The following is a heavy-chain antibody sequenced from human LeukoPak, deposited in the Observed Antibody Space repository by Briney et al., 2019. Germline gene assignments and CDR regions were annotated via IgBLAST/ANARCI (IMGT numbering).Heavy chain of an antibody. J-gene: IGHJ4*02. Sequence: PSETLSLTCTVSGGSISSSSYYWGWIRQPPGKGLEWIGSIYYSGSTYYNPSLKSRVTISVDTSKNQFSLKLSSVTSADTAVYYCARVVRTYYDYVWGSYRYTLFDYWGQGTLVTVSS. D-gene: IGHD3-16*02. CDR2: IYYSGST. V-gene: IGHV4-39*07. CDR1: GGSISSSSYY. CDR3: ARVVRTYYDYVWGSYRYTLFDY.